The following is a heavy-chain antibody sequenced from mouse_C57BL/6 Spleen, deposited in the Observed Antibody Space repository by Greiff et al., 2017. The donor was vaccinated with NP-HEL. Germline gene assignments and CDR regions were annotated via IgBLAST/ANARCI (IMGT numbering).Heavy chain of an antibody. D-gene: IGHD1-1*01. CDR1: GYSFTGYY. CDR2: INPSTGGT. J-gene: IGHJ4*01. CDR3: ARGLVGPMDY. V-gene: IGHV1-42*01. Sequence: EVQLQQSGPELVKPGASVKISCKASGYSFTGYYMNWVKQSPEKSLEWIGEINPSTGGTTYNQKFKAKATLTVDKSSSTAYMQLKSLTSEDSAVYYCARGLVGPMDYWGQGTSVTVSS.